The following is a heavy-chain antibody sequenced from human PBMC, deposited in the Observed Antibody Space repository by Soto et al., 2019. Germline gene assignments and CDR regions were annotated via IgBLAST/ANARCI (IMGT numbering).Heavy chain of an antibody. CDR1: GGSVSSDSYY. D-gene: IGHD1-1*01. CDR2: IFYSGNT. J-gene: IGHJ4*02. Sequence: SETLSLTCTVSGGSVSSDSYYWSWIRQPPGKGLEWIGYIFYSGNTKYNPSLKSRATIPLDTSKNQFSLKLSSVTAADTAVYYCARVPQGTRLDYWGQGTLVTVSS. CDR3: ARVPQGTRLDY. V-gene: IGHV4-61*01.